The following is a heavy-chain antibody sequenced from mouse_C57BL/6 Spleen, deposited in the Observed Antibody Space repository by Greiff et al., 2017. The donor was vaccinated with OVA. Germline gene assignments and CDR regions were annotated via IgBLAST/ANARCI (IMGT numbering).Heavy chain of an antibody. J-gene: IGHJ2*01. Sequence: VQLQQSGAELVRPGASVKLSCTASGFNITDDYMHWVKQTPEQGLEWIGWIDPETGATAYASKFQGKAIITADTSSNTAYLQLSSLTSEDTAVYYCTTWVITTFDDWGQGTTLTVSS. CDR1: GFNITDDY. CDR3: TTWVITTFDD. V-gene: IGHV14-4*01. CDR2: IDPETGAT. D-gene: IGHD1-1*01.